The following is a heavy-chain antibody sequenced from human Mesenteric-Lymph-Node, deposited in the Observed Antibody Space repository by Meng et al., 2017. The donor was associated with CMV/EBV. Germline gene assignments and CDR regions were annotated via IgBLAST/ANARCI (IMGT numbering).Heavy chain of an antibody. CDR2: IYRGDNT. J-gene: IGHJ4*02. Sequence: VHLGVSGGGLGQPGGSLRLSCAASGFNVRDKYMSWVRQAPGKGLEWVCIIYRGDNTYYIDSVKDRFTVSRDNSKNTMYLQMNSLRVEDTAVYYCTGDSVSNPNLDYWGQGTLVTVSS. D-gene: IGHD3-10*01. CDR1: GFNVRDKY. V-gene: IGHV3-66*01. CDR3: TGDSVSNPNLDY.